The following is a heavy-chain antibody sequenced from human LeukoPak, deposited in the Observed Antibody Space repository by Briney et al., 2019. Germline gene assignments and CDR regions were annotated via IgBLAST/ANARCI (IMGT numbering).Heavy chain of an antibody. CDR1: GFDFGAYE. CDR3: TTLGYHLDS. Sequence: GGSLRLSCAASGFDFGAYEMNWARQAPGKGLEWVAYFAGSDTTKYYADSVRGRFTNSRDNAKKSLYLQMNSLRAEDTALYYCTTLGYHLDSWGQGTLVTVSS. CDR2: FAGSDTTK. V-gene: IGHV3-48*03. D-gene: IGHD3-22*01. J-gene: IGHJ4*02.